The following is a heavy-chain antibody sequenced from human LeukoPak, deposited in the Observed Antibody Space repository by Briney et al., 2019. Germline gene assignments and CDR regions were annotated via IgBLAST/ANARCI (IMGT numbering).Heavy chain of an antibody. Sequence: GGSLRLSCAASGFTFSSYEMNWVRQAPGKGLEWVSSISFTNAIFYADSVKGRSTISRDNAKNSLYLQMYSLRAEDSAVYYCAREQTRGGDLDYWGQGALVTVSS. D-gene: IGHD2-21*02. J-gene: IGHJ4*02. CDR1: GFTFSSYE. V-gene: IGHV3-48*03. CDR3: AREQTRGGDLDY. CDR2: ISFTNAI.